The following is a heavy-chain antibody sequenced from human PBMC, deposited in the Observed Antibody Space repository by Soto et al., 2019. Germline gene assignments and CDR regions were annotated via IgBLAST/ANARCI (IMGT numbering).Heavy chain of an antibody. CDR2: ISGSGGST. CDR3: AKRTGSGWFEIDH. D-gene: IGHD6-19*01. V-gene: IGHV3-23*01. J-gene: IGHJ4*02. CDR1: GFTFSNFA. Sequence: GGSLRLSCVASGFTFSNFAVSWVRQTPGKGLEWVSSISGSGGSTYYPDSVKGRFTISRDNSKNTQYLQLDSLRAEDTAVYYCAKRTGSGWFEIDHWGQGTLVTVSS.